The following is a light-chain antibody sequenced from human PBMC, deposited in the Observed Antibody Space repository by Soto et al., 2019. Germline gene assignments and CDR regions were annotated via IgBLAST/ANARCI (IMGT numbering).Light chain of an antibody. J-gene: IGLJ3*02. CDR3: SSYTSSSTPWV. CDR2: VVS. V-gene: IGLV2-14*01. Sequence: QSVLTQPASVSGSPGQSITISCTGTSSDVGGYNYVSWYQQHPGKAPKLMIYVVSNRPSGVSNRFSGSKSGNTASLTISGLQAEDEADYYCSSYTSSSTPWVFGGGTKLTVL. CDR1: SSDVGGYNY.